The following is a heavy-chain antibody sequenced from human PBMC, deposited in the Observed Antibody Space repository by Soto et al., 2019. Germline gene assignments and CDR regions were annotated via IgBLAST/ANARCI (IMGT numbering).Heavy chain of an antibody. CDR3: ARGGYKAMGLRYYYYGMDV. D-gene: IGHD5-18*01. CDR2: MNPNSGNT. V-gene: IGHV1-8*01. Sequence: ASVKVSCKASGYAFTSYDINWVRHATGQGLEWMGWMNPNSGNTGYAQKFQGRVTMTRNTSISTAYMELSSLRSEDTAGYYCARGGYKAMGLRYYYYGMDVWGQGTTVTVSS. J-gene: IGHJ6*02. CDR1: GYAFTSYD.